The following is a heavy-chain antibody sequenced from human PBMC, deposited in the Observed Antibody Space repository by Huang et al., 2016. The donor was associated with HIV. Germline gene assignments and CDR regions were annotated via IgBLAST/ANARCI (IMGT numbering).Heavy chain of an antibody. CDR3: SPSGDDYFYFYMDV. D-gene: IGHD4-17*01. Sequence: QLVESGGDSVQSGRSLRLSCRGSGFIFNDFAINWFRQSPGRGLEWVGFVTSKAFGGASKSAPSVKDRFNVSRDEAKNVAFLQMDNLQVDDTAIYYCSPSGDDYFYFYMDVWGNGTTVIVS. CDR2: VTSKAFGGAS. CDR1: GFIFNDFA. V-gene: IGHV3-49*03. J-gene: IGHJ6*03.